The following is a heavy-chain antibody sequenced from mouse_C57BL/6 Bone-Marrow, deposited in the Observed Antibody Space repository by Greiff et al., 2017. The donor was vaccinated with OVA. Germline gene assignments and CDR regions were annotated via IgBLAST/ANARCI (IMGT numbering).Heavy chain of an antibody. Sequence: EVMLVESGGGLVKPGGSLKLSCAASGFTFSSYTMSWVRQTPEKRLEWVATISGGGGNTYYPDSVKGRFTISRDNAKNTLYLQMSSLRSEDTALYYCARPNYGRHAMDYWGQGTSVTVSS. V-gene: IGHV5-9*01. CDR2: ISGGGGNT. J-gene: IGHJ4*01. CDR1: GFTFSSYT. CDR3: ARPNYGRHAMDY. D-gene: IGHD1-1*01.